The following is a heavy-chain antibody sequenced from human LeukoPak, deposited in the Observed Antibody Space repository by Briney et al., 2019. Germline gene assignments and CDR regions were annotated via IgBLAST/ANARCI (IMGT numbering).Heavy chain of an antibody. J-gene: IGHJ3*02. CDR1: GGSISSGNYY. Sequence: PSETLSLTCTVSGGSISSGNYYCSWIRQPPGKGLEWIGYSHYSGNTFYSPSLKSRVTISLDTSKNQFSLRLSSVTAADTAVYYCASVDSAMVERAFDIWGQGTVVTVSS. CDR2: SHYSGNT. V-gene: IGHV4-30-4*08. D-gene: IGHD5-18*01. CDR3: ASVDSAMVERAFDI.